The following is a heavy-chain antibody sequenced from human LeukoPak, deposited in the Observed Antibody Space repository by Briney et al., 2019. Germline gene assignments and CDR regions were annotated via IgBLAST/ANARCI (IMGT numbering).Heavy chain of an antibody. D-gene: IGHD1-26*01. CDR3: AKIRLVGANDEYNWFDP. Sequence: GRSLRLSCVASGFTFSNYGMHWVRQAPGKGLEWLAVISYDGSKKYYSDSVKGRFTISRDNSENTLYLQMNSLRTEDTAVYYSAKIRLVGANDEYNWFDPWGQGTLVTVSS. CDR1: GFTFSNYG. J-gene: IGHJ5*02. CDR2: ISYDGSKK. V-gene: IGHV3-30*18.